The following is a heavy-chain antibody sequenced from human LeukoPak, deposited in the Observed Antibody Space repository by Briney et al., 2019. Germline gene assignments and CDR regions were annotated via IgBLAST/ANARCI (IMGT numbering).Heavy chain of an antibody. Sequence: ASVKVSCKASGYTFIGYYMHWVRQAPGQGLEWMGWINPNSGGTNYAQKFQGRVTMTRDTSISTAYMELSRLRSDDTAVYYCAREDIPRPYGMDVWGQGTTVTVSS. CDR3: AREDIPRPYGMDV. CDR2: INPNSGGT. V-gene: IGHV1-2*02. D-gene: IGHD2-2*02. CDR1: GYTFIGYY. J-gene: IGHJ6*02.